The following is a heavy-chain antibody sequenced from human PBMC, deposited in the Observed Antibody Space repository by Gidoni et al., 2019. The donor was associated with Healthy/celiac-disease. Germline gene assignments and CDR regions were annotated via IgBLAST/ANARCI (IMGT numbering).Heavy chain of an antibody. V-gene: IGHV4-30-4*01. J-gene: IGHJ4*02. CDR2: IHDSGST. D-gene: IGHD5-18*01. CDR3: ARAGDKAMAGVDY. Sequence: QLQLQESGPGLVKPSQTLSLTCTVSGGPISSGDYYWSWIRQPHGKGLEWIGYIHDSGSTSYNPSLKSLVTISVDTSKNQLSLKLGSVTAADTAGYYCARAGDKAMAGVDYWGQGTLVTVSS. CDR1: GGPISSGDYY.